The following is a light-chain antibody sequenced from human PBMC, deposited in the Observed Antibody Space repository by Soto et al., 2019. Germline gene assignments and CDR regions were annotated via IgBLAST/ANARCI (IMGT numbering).Light chain of an antibody. CDR2: DAS. V-gene: IGKV3-11*01. CDR3: QPRTSWPLT. J-gene: IGKJ4*01. Sequence: EIVLTQSPATLSLSPGERATLSCRASQSVSSYLAWYQQKPGQDPRLLLYDASIRATAIPASITGSGSVTDFPLTITSLEPEDVAAYYGQPRTSWPLTFGGGTKVEIK. CDR1: QSVSSY.